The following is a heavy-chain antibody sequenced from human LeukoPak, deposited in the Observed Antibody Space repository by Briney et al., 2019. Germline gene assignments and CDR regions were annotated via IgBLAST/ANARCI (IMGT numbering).Heavy chain of an antibody. J-gene: IGHJ4*02. CDR3: ARDETGTLDY. CDR1: GFTFSSYS. D-gene: IGHD1-1*01. CDR2: ISSSSSYI. V-gene: IGHV3-21*01. Sequence: GGSLRLSCAASGFTFSSYSMNWVRQAPGKGLEWVSSISSSSSYIYYADSVKGRFTISRDNSKNTLYLQMNSLRGEDTAVYYCARDETGTLDYWGQGTLVTVSS.